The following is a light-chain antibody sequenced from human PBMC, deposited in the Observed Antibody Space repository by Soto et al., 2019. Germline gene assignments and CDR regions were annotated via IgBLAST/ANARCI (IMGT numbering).Light chain of an antibody. V-gene: IGKV3-15*01. CDR2: GAS. Sequence: EIVMTQSPATLSVSPGESATLSCRASQSVGSHLAWYQQKPGQAPRLLISGASTRATGFPTSFSGSGSGTEFTLTITGLQSEDFELYFCQQYNNSPHTFGQGTKLEIK. CDR3: QQYNNSPHT. J-gene: IGKJ2*01. CDR1: QSVGSH.